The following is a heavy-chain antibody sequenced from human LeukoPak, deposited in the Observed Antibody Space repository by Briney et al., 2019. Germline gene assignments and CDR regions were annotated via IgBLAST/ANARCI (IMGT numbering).Heavy chain of an antibody. CDR2: ISGDGGAT. D-gene: IGHD2-15*01. J-gene: IGHJ4*02. V-gene: IGHV3-23*01. CDR1: GFTFSNFA. CDR3: AREGGPTPCDF. Sequence: GETLRLSCATSGFTFSNFAMSWVRQVPGKGLEWVSIISGDGGATLTADSVKGRFSISRDNSKNTLNLQMNSLRGEDTAVYYCAREGGPTPCDFWGQGTVVSVSS.